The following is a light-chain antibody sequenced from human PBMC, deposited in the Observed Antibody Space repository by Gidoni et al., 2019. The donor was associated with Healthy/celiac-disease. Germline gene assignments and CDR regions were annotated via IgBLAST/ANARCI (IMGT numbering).Light chain of an antibody. CDR3: QQYGSSPYT. V-gene: IGKV3-20*01. Sequence: ELVLTQSPGTLSLSPGERATLSCRASQSVSSSYLAWYQQKPGQATRLLIYGASSRATGIPDRFSGSGYGTDFTITISRLEHEDFAVYYCQQYGSSPYTFGQGTKLEIK. J-gene: IGKJ2*01. CDR2: GAS. CDR1: QSVSSSY.